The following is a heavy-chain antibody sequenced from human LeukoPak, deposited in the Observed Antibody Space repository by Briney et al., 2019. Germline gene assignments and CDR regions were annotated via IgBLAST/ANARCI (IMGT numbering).Heavy chain of an antibody. CDR3: ARDMQNYYDSSLYIGYFDY. D-gene: IGHD3-22*01. Sequence: PGRSLRLSCAASGFTYSSYGMHWVRQAPGKGLEWVAVISYDGSNKYYADSVKGRFTISRDNSKNTLYLQMNSLRAEDTAVYYCARDMQNYYDSSLYIGYFDYCGQGTLVTVS. CDR2: ISYDGSNK. V-gene: IGHV3-30*03. CDR1: GFTYSSYG. J-gene: IGHJ4*02.